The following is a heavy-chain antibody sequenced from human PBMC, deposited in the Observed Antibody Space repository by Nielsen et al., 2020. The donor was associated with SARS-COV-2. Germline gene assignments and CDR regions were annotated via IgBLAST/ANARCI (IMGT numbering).Heavy chain of an antibody. CDR1: GFTFSSYW. D-gene: IGHD4/OR15-4a*01. V-gene: IGHV3-7*01. CDR2: IKQDGSEK. Sequence: GESLKISCAASGFTFSSYWMSWVRQAPGKGLEWVANIKQDGSEKYYVDSVKGRFTISRDNAKNSLYLQMNSLRAEDTAVYYCARDLTGFDPWGQGTLVTVSS. J-gene: IGHJ5*02. CDR3: ARDLTGFDP.